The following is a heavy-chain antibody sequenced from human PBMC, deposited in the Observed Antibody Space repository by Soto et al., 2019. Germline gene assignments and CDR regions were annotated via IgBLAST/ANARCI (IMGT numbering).Heavy chain of an antibody. D-gene: IGHD3-10*01. CDR3: ARDHYYGSGSYYSSLYYFDY. CDR2: ISSNGGST. Sequence: EVQLVESGGGLVQPGGSLRLSCAASGFTFSNYAMHWVRQAPGKGLEYVSAISSNGGSTYYANSVKGRFTISRDNSKNTLYLQMGSLRAKDMAVYYCARDHYYGSGSYYSSLYYFDYWGQGTLVTVSS. V-gene: IGHV3-64*01. J-gene: IGHJ4*02. CDR1: GFTFSNYA.